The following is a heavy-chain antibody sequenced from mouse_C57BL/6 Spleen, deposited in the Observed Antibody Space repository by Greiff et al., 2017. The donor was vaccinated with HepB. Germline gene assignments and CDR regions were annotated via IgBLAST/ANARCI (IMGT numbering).Heavy chain of an antibody. CDR2: IHPNSGST. CDR1: GYTFTSYW. V-gene: IGHV1-64*01. Sequence: QVQLQQPGAELVKPGASVKLSCKASGYTFTSYWMHWVKQRPGQGLEWIGMIHPNSGSTNYNEKFKSKATLTVDKSYSTAYMQRSSLTSEDSAVYYGARGWYYYAMDYWGQGTSVTVSS. J-gene: IGHJ4*01. CDR3: ARGWYYYAMDY. D-gene: IGHD1-1*02.